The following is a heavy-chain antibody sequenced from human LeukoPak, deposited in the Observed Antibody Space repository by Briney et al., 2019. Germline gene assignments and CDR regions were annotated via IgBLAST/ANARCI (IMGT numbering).Heavy chain of an antibody. J-gene: IGHJ2*01. V-gene: IGHV4-34*01. CDR3: ARGCRAGTYWYFVR. Sequence: SETLSLTCAVYGGSFSGYYWSWFRKPPGKGKGWVGEINHSGSTNYIPAVKSRVTISVDTSKNQFSLNLSSVTAAGTAVYYCARGCRAGTYWYFVRWGRGTLVTVSS. CDR1: GGSFSGYY. CDR2: INHSGST.